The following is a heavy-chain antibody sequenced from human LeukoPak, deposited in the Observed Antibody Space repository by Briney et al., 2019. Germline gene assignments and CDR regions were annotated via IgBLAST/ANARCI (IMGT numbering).Heavy chain of an antibody. Sequence: PSETLSLTCTVSGYSISSGYYWGWIRQPPGKGLGWIGSIYHSGSTYYNPSLKSRVTISVGTSKNQFSLKLSSVTAADTAVYYCARGGVGYGDFDYWGQGTLVTVSS. CDR3: ARGGVGYGDFDY. V-gene: IGHV4-38-2*02. CDR1: GYSISSGYY. CDR2: IYHSGST. D-gene: IGHD5-12*01. J-gene: IGHJ4*02.